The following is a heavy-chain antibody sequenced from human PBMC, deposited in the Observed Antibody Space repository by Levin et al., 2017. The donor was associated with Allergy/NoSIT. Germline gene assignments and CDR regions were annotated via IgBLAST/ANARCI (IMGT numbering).Heavy chain of an antibody. V-gene: IGHV5-51*01. CDR2: IFPRDSDT. CDR1: GYSSTSYW. Sequence: GESLKISCQASGYSSTSYWFGWVRQRPGKGLEWMGLIFPRDSDTRVSPSFQGQIIMSVDKSISTAYLQWSSLKASDSAMYYCARRDSDGSNSFDYWGQGTLVTVSS. J-gene: IGHJ4*02. D-gene: IGHD4-23*01. CDR3: ARRDSDGSNSFDY.